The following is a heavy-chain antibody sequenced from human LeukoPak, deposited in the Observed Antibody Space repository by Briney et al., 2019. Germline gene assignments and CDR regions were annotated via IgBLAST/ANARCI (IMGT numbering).Heavy chain of an antibody. Sequence: PSETLSLTCAVYGGSFSGYYWSWIRHPPGKGLEWIGEINHSGSTNYNPSLKSRVTISVDTSKNQVSLKLSSVTAADTAVYYCARGITYYHFWSGYYEVNYFDYWGQGTLVTVSS. V-gene: IGHV4-34*01. CDR1: GGSFSGYY. CDR3: ARGITYYHFWSGYYEVNYFDY. D-gene: IGHD3-3*01. J-gene: IGHJ4*02. CDR2: INHSGST.